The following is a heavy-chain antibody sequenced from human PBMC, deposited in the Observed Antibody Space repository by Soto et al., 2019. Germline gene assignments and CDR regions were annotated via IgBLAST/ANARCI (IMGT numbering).Heavy chain of an antibody. CDR3: ASSTDCSGGSCYGHGAFDI. D-gene: IGHD2-15*01. CDR1: GFTFSSYA. V-gene: IGHV3-23*01. Sequence: GGSLRLSCAASGFTFSSYAMSWVRQAPGKGLEWVPAISGSGGSTYYAYYVKGRFTISRDNSKNTLYLQMNSLRAEDTAVYYCASSTDCSGGSCYGHGAFDIWGQGTMVTVSS. CDR2: ISGSGGST. J-gene: IGHJ3*02.